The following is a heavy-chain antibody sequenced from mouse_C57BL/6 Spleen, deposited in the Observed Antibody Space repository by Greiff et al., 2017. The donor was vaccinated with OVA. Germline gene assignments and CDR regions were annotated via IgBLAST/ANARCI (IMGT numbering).Heavy chain of an antibody. CDR2: IYLGNGYT. V-gene: IGHV1-58*01. CDR1: GYTFTSYG. Sequence: VQLQQSGAELVRPGSSVKMSCKTSGYTFTSYGINWVKQRPGQGLEWIGYIYLGNGYTEYNETFKGKATLTSDTSSSTAYMQLSSLTSEDSAIDVCARERNWDDAMDYWGQGTSVTVSS. J-gene: IGHJ4*01. D-gene: IGHD4-1*01. CDR3: ARERNWDDAMDY.